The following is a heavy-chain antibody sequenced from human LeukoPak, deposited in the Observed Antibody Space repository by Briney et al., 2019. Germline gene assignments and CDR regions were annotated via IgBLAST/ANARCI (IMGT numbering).Heavy chain of an antibody. V-gene: IGHV3-23*01. CDR2: ISGSGGST. J-gene: IGHJ4*02. Sequence: GGSLRLSCAASGFTFSSYAMSWVRQAPGKGLEWVSAISGSGGSTYHADSVKGRFTISRDNSKNTLYLQMNSLRAEDTAVYYCAKDLGYSSSWYVFAGFDYWGQGTLVTVSS. D-gene: IGHD6-13*01. CDR1: GFTFSSYA. CDR3: AKDLGYSSSWYVFAGFDY.